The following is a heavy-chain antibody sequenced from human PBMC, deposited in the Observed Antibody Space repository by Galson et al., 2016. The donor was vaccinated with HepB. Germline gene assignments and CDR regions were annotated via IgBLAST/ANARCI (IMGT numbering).Heavy chain of an antibody. J-gene: IGHJ6*02. CDR1: AYIFSTYY. CDR3: ARGEVTTKYYYYFAMDV. D-gene: IGHD1-1*01. Sequence: SAYIFSTYYLHWVRQAPGQGLEWLGIINPSVGITNYAQKFQGRVTLTRDTSTSTVYMELSSLRSEDMAVYYCARGEVTTKYYYYFAMDVWGQGTTVTVSS. V-gene: IGHV1-46*01. CDR2: INPSVGIT.